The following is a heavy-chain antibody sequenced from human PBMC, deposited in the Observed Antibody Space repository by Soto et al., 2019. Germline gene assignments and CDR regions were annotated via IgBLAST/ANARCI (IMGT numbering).Heavy chain of an antibody. Sequence: SETLSLTCTVSDGSINSYFWSWIRQPPGKGLEWIGYIHYSGSSNYNPSLKSRVTMSVDSSKNQFSLELSSLTAADTAVYYCARVNQLAPKRNAFDIWGQGTKVTVSS. CDR3: ARVNQLAPKRNAFDI. J-gene: IGHJ3*02. CDR2: IHYSGSS. CDR1: DGSINSYF. D-gene: IGHD1-1*01. V-gene: IGHV4-59*01.